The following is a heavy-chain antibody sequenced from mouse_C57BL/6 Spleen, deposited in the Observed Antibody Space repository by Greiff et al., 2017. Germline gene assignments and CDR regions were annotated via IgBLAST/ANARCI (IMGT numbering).Heavy chain of an antibody. Sequence: QVQLKESGAELVRPGASVKLSCKASGYTFTDYYINWVKQRPGQGLEWIARIYPGSGNTYYNEKFKGKATLTAEKSSSTAYMQLSSLTSEDSAVYFCARLETAQATGGGFDYWGQGTTLTVSS. CDR1: GYTFTDYY. D-gene: IGHD3-2*02. V-gene: IGHV1-76*01. CDR3: ARLETAQATGGGFDY. J-gene: IGHJ2*01. CDR2: IYPGSGNT.